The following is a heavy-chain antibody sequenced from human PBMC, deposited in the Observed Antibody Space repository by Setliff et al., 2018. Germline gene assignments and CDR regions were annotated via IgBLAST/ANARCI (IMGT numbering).Heavy chain of an antibody. V-gene: IGHV3-23*01. CDR1: GFTFSNYA. Sequence: LRLSCVASGFTFSNYAMAWVRQAPGKGLERVSAISGSGDSTYYADSVKGRFTISRDNSKNTLYLQLNSLRAEDTAVYYCAKKGPYCSGGTCHYYFDYWGQGTLVTVSS. CDR3: AKKGPYCSGGTCHYYFDY. CDR2: ISGSGDST. J-gene: IGHJ4*02. D-gene: IGHD2-15*01.